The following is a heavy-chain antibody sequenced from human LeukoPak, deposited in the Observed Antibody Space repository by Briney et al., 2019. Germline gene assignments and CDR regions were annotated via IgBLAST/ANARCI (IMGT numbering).Heavy chain of an antibody. D-gene: IGHD2-2*01. J-gene: IGHJ4*02. CDR3: ARAGDTRGGGLDY. Sequence: GGSLRLSCAASAFTFSSYGMHWVRQAPGKGLEWVAVISADGSNKYYADSVKGRFTISRDNSLNTLYLQMNSLRAEDTAVYYCARAGDTRGGGLDYWGQGTLVTVSS. V-gene: IGHV3-33*01. CDR2: ISADGSNK. CDR1: AFTFSSYG.